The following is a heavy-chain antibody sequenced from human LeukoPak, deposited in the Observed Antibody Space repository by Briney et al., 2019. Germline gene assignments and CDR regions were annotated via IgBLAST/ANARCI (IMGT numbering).Heavy chain of an antibody. CDR1: GYTFTSYY. Sequence: ASVKVSCKASGYTFTSYYMHWVRQAPGQGLEWMGIINPSGGSTSYAQKFQGRVTMTRDMSTSTVYMELSSLRSEDTAVYYCARDQFKTVYYYYMDVWGKGTTVTVSS. CDR2: INPSGGST. J-gene: IGHJ6*03. V-gene: IGHV1-46*01. CDR3: ARDQFKTVYYYYMDV. D-gene: IGHD4-17*01.